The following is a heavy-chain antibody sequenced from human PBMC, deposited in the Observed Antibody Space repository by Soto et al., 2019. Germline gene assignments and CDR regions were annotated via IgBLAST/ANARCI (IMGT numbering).Heavy chain of an antibody. V-gene: IGHV4-34*02. Sequence: QVQLQQWGAGLLKPSETLSLTCAVHGGSFSGYTWTWIRQSPGKGLEWIGQINGGGSANYNPSLKSRLTISVGTSNNQFFLDLTSVPAADTAVYYCARGVFSGTSSSGGWCFFDIWVQGTLVTVSS. CDR3: ARGVFSGTSSSGGWCFFDI. J-gene: IGHJ4*02. D-gene: IGHD3-10*01. CDR2: INGGGSA. CDR1: GGSFSGYT.